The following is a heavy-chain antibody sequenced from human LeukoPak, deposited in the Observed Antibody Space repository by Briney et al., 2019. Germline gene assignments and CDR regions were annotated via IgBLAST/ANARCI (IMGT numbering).Heavy chain of an antibody. Sequence: SETLSLTCTVSGYSISSGYYWGWIRQPPGKGLEWIGSIYHSGSTCYNPSLKSRVTIAVDTSKNQFSPKLSSVTAADTAVYYCARDQQQLVPGWFDPWGQGTLVTVSS. CDR1: GYSISSGYY. D-gene: IGHD6-13*01. J-gene: IGHJ5*02. CDR3: ARDQQQLVPGWFDP. CDR2: IYHSGST. V-gene: IGHV4-38-2*02.